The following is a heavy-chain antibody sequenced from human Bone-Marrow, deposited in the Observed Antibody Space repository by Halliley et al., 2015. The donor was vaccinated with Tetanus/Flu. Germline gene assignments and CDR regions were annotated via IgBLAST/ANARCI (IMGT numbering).Heavy chain of an antibody. CDR3: ARGVFNFDY. V-gene: IGHV4-4*09. Sequence: NGLKWICYIYSTGGPKYNPSLKGRVSITVDMSKNQFSLILNSVTAADTAFYYCARGVFNFDYWGQGTLFSVSS. J-gene: IGHJ4*02. D-gene: IGHD3-10*02. CDR2: IYSTGGP.